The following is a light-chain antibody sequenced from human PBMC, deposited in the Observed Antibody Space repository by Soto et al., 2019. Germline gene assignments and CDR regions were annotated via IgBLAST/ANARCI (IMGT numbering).Light chain of an antibody. J-gene: IGLJ1*01. CDR2: EDF. CDR3: CSYAGSGTYV. CDR1: GSYTL. Sequence: QSALTQPASVSGSPGQSITLSCTIGSYTLVSWYQHHPGKAPKLMIYEDFKRPSGVSSRFSASKSDNTASLTISGLQAEDEAEYYCCSYAGSGTYVFGSGTKLTVL. V-gene: IGLV2-23*01.